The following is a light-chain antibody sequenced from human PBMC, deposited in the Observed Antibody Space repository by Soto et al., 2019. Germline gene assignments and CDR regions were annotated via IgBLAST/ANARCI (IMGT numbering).Light chain of an antibody. Sequence: QSVLTQPPSVSAAPGQKVTISCSGSFSNIGNNYVSWYQKLPGTASKLLIYENNKRPSGIPDRFSGSKSGTSATLGITGLQTGDEADYYCGTWDSSLSVVLFGGGTKLTVL. V-gene: IGLV1-51*02. CDR3: GTWDSSLSVVL. J-gene: IGLJ2*01. CDR1: FSNIGNNY. CDR2: ENN.